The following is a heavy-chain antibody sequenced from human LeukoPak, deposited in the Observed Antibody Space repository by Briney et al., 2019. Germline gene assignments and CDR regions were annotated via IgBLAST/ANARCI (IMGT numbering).Heavy chain of an antibody. V-gene: IGHV3-7*01. CDR1: GFTFSSYW. J-gene: IGHJ4*02. D-gene: IGHD6-13*01. Sequence: PGGSLRLSCAASGFTFSSYWMSWVRQAPGKGLEWVANIKQDGSEKYYVDSVKGRFTISRDNAKDSLYLRMNSLRAEDTAVYYCAREGRSIAAAGTDYCGQGTLVTVSS. CDR2: IKQDGSEK. CDR3: AREGRSIAAAGTDY.